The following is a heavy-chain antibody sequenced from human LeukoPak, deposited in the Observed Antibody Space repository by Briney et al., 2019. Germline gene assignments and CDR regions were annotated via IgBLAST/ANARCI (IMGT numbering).Heavy chain of an antibody. CDR2: IHYSGST. CDR1: GGSISSYY. CDR3: ARDRRAGQSGYWFDP. J-gene: IGHJ5*02. Sequence: PSETLSLTCTVSGGSISSYYWSWIRQPPGKGLEWLGYIHYSGSTYYNPSLKSRVTISVDTSKNQFSLKVTSVTAADTAVYYCARDRRAGQSGYWFDPWGQGTLDTVSS. V-gene: IGHV4-59*01. D-gene: IGHD3-22*01.